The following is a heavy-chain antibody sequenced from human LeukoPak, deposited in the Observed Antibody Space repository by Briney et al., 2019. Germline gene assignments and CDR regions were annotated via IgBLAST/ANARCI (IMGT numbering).Heavy chain of an antibody. Sequence: GGSLRLSCAASPFTFSTYDMNWVRQAPGKGLEWVSFISSGSNTIYYADSVKGRFTISRDNAKNSLYLQMNSLRVEDTAVYYCARVRWFGELYGAFDIWGQGTMVTVSS. J-gene: IGHJ3*02. V-gene: IGHV3-48*01. CDR2: ISSGSNTI. D-gene: IGHD3-10*01. CDR3: ARVRWFGELYGAFDI. CDR1: PFTFSTYD.